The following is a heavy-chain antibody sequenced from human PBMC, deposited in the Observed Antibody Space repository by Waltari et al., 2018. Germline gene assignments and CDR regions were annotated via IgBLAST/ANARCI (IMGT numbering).Heavy chain of an antibody. D-gene: IGHD2-15*01. J-gene: IGHJ6*02. V-gene: IGHV4-34*01. CDR1: GGSFSGYY. Sequence: QVQLQQWGAGLLKPSETLSLTCAVYGGSFSGYYWSWIRQPPGKGLEWIGEINHSGSTTYNPSLKSRVTISVDTSKNQFSLKLSSVTAADTAVYYCASYCSGGSCYNYGMDVWAKGPRSPSP. CDR2: INHSGST. CDR3: ASYCSGGSCYNYGMDV.